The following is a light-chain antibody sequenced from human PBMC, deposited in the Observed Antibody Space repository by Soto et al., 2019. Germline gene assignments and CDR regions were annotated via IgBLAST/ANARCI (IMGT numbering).Light chain of an antibody. CDR3: QQYDRWLMT. J-gene: IGKJ5*01. CDR1: QSVICN. CDR2: GAS. V-gene: IGKV3-15*01. Sequence: IVMTQSPATLSVSPGDRATLSCRASQSVICNLAWYQQKPGQAPRLLIYGASTRATGIPARFSGSGSGTEFTLTIASLQSEDFAVYYCQQYDRWLMTFGQGTRLEI.